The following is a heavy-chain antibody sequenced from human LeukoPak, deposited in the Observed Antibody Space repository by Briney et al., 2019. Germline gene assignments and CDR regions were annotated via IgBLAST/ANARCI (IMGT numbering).Heavy chain of an antibody. J-gene: IGHJ4*02. V-gene: IGHV3-7*01. Sequence: GGSLRLSCAASGFTVSSNYMSWVRQAPGKGLEWVANIKQDGSAKYYVDSVRGRFTISRDNAKNSLFLQMNSLRAEDTAVYYCVRNEYWGPGTLVTVSS. CDR3: VRNEY. CDR1: GFTVSSNY. CDR2: IKQDGSAK.